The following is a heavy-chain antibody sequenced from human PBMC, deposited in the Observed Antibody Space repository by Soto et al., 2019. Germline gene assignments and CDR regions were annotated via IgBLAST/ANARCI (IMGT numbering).Heavy chain of an antibody. D-gene: IGHD3-10*01. J-gene: IGHJ5*02. CDR3: ARASTYGSGTNWFDP. Sequence: PSETLSLTCTVSGGSVSSGRYYWNWIRQPPGKGLEWIGYIYYSGSTDYNSSLKSRVTISLDTSKNQFSLKLSSVTAADTAVYYCARASTYGSGTNWFDPWGQGTLVTVSS. V-gene: IGHV4-61*01. CDR1: GGSVSSGRYY. CDR2: IYYSGST.